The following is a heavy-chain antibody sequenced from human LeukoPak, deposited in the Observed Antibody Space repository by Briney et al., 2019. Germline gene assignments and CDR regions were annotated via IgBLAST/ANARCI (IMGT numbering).Heavy chain of an antibody. J-gene: IGHJ5*02. D-gene: IGHD6-6*01. V-gene: IGHV4-39*02. CDR2: IYYSGST. CDR3: AREVIAAHNWFDP. Sequence: SETLSLTCTVSGGSISSSSYYWGWIRQPPGKGLEWIGSIYYSGSTYYNPSLKSRVTISVDTSKNQFSLKLSSATAADTAVYYCAREVIAAHNWFDPWGQGTLVTVSS. CDR1: GGSISSSSYY.